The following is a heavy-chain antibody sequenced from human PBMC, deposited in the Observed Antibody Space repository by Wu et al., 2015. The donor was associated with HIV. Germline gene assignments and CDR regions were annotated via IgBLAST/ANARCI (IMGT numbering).Heavy chain of an antibody. J-gene: IGHJ4*02. CDR3: ARITRLEWHEVLDY. V-gene: IGHV1-69*12. D-gene: IGHD3-3*01. CDR1: GGSFSNYA. CDR2: IIPMFATT. Sequence: QVQLEQSGAEVRKPGSSVKVSCKTSGGSFSNYALTWVRQAPGQGLEWMGGIIPMFATTNYGQKFQGRVTMTADASTGTAYMELSSLRPDDTAVYYCARITRLEWHEVLDYWGQGTLVTVSS.